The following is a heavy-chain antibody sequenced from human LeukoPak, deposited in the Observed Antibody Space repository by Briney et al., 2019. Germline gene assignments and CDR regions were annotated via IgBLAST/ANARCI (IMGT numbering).Heavy chain of an antibody. D-gene: IGHD1-26*01. V-gene: IGHV3-15*01. J-gene: IGHJ4*02. CDR3: TSEDQGGFDY. CDR2: IKSKTDGGTT. CDR1: GFXNAW. Sequence: GGSLRLSCAASGFXNAWMSCVRQAPGKGLEWVGRIKSKTDGGTTDYAAPVKGRSTVSRDDLKNTLYLQMNSLKTEDTGVYYCTSEDQGGFDYWGQGTLVTVSS.